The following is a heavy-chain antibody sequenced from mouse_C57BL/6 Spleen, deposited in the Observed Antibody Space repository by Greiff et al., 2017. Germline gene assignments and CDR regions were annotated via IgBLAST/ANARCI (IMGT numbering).Heavy chain of an antibody. V-gene: IGHV1-59*01. CDR1: GYTFTSYW. J-gene: IGHJ4*01. CDR3: ARAVYAMDY. Sequence: QVQLQQSGAELVRPGTSVKLSCKASGYTFTSYWMHWVKQRPGQGLEWIGVIDPSDSYTNYNQKFKGKATLTVDTSSSTAYMQLSSLTSEDSAVYYCARAVYAMDYWGQGTSVTVSS. CDR2: IDPSDSYT.